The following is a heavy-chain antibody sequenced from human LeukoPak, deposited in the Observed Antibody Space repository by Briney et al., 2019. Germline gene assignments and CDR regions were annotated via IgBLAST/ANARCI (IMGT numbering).Heavy chain of an antibody. J-gene: IGHJ1*01. CDR3: ASQIGYFQH. V-gene: IGHV4-61*08. Sequence: SETLSLTCTVSGGSISSGGYYWSWIRQPPGKGLEWIGYINYSGSSNYNPSLKSRVTISVDTSKNQFSLKLSSVTAADTAVYYCASQIGYFQHWGRGTLVTVSS. CDR2: INYSGSS. CDR1: GGSISSGGYY.